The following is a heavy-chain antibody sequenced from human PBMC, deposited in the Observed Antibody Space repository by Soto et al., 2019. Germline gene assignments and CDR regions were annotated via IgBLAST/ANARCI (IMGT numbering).Heavy chain of an antibody. V-gene: IGHV1-18*01. CDR3: SRDLNSGGFDH. D-gene: IGHD1-26*01. CDR2: MNVYNGHT. CDR1: GYIFNNYA. J-gene: IGHJ4*02. Sequence: QVQLVQSGAEVKKPGASVKVSCKASGYIFNNYAISWVRQAPGQGREWMGWMNVYNGHTKYAQKVQGRLTMTTDTSTYTAYMELIYLRSDDTAFYCCSRDLNSGGFDHWGQGTLVTVSS.